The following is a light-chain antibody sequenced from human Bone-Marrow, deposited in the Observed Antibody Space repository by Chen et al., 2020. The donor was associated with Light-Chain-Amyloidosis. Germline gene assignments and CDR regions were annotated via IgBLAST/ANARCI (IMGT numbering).Light chain of an antibody. J-gene: IGKJ1*01. CDR1: QSVLYSSNNKNY. CDR3: QQYYSTPLT. Sequence: DIVMTQSPDSLAVSLGERATINCKSSQSVLYSSNNKNYLAWYQQKPGQPPKLLIYWASTQESGVPDRFSGSRSGTDFTLTISSLQAEDVAVYYCQQYYSTPLTFGQGTKVEIK. CDR2: WAS. V-gene: IGKV4-1*01.